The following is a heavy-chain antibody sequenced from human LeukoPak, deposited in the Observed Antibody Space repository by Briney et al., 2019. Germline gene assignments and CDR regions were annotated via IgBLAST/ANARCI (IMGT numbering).Heavy chain of an antibody. Sequence: SETLSLTCTVSGGSISSYYWSWIRQPAGKGLEWIGRIYTSGSTNYNPSLKSRVTMSVDTSKNQFSLKLSSVTAADTAVYYCARDVGYVGYDSSGYAYYYYMDVWGKGTTATVSS. V-gene: IGHV4-4*07. CDR2: IYTSGST. CDR1: GGSISSYY. J-gene: IGHJ6*03. CDR3: ARDVGYVGYDSSGYAYYYYMDV. D-gene: IGHD3-22*01.